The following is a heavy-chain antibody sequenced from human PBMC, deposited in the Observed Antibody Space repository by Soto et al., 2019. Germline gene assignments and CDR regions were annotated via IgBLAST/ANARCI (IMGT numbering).Heavy chain of an antibody. D-gene: IGHD2-15*01. CDR3: ARGCSGGSCFREGDYYFDY. Sequence: GGSLRLSCAASGFTFSSYDMHWVRQATGKGLEWISAIGTAGDTYYPGSVKGRFTISRENAKNSLYLQMNSLRAGDTAVYYCARGCSGGSCFREGDYYFDYWGQGTLVTVSS. V-gene: IGHV3-13*01. CDR1: GFTFSSYD. CDR2: IGTAGDT. J-gene: IGHJ4*02.